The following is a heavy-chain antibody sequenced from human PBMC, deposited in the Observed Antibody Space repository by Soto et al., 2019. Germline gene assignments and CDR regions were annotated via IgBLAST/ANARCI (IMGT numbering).Heavy chain of an antibody. D-gene: IGHD3-3*01. CDR3: ARVGDFWSGYYWPVTNYYYYYMDV. J-gene: IGHJ6*03. CDR2: INSDGSST. CDR1: GFTFSSYW. V-gene: IGHV3-74*01. Sequence: GGSLRLSCAASGFTFSSYWMHWVRQAPGKGLVWVSRINSDGSSTSYADSVKGRFTISRDNAKNTLYLQMNSLRAEDTAVYYCARVGDFWSGYYWPVTNYYYYYMDVWGKGTTVTVSS.